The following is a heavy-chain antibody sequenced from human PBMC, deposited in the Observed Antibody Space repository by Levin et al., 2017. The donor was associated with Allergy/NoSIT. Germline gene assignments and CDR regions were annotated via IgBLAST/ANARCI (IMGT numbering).Heavy chain of an antibody. V-gene: IGHV4-30-4*01. J-gene: IGHJ5*02. CDR2: IYYSGST. D-gene: IGHD1-20*01. Sequence: SETLSLTCTVSGGSISSGDYYWSWIRQPPGKGLEWIGYIYYSGSTYYNPSLKSRVTISVDTSKNQFSLKLSSVTAADTAVYYCARDGYKDNWNAGGFDPWGQGTLVTVSS. CDR1: GGSISSGDYY. CDR3: ARDGYKDNWNAGGFDP.